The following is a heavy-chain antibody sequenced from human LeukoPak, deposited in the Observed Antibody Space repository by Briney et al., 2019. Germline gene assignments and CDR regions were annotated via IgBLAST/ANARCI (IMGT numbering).Heavy chain of an antibody. D-gene: IGHD1-1*01. J-gene: IGHJ4*02. CDR2: IKQDGSDK. CDR3: ARLTGTTGFDY. CDR1: GFPFSTYG. V-gene: IGHV3-7*01. Sequence: VGSLRLSSAASGFPFSTYGMSWVRQAPGHGLESLANIKQDGSDKYYVDSVKGRFSISRDNAKISLYLQLNSLRADDTAVYYCARLTGTTGFDYWGQGTLVTVSS.